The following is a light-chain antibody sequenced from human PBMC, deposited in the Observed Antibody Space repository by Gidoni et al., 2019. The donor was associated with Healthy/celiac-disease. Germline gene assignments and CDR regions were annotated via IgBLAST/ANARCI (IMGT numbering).Light chain of an antibody. J-gene: IGLJ2*01. CDR1: SSDVGCYNY. CDR3: SSYTSSSTLAV. Sequence: QSALTQPASVSGSPGQSITISCTGTSSDVGCYNYVSWYQQHPGKAPKLMIYEVRNRPSGISNRFSGSKSGNTASLTISGLQAEDEADYYCSSYTSSSTLAVFGGGTKLTVL. V-gene: IGLV2-14*01. CDR2: EVR.